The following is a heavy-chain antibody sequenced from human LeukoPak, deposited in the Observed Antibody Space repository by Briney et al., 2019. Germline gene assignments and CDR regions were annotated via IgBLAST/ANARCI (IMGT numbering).Heavy chain of an antibody. J-gene: IGHJ4*02. CDR3: TTGTEQQWLSLDY. Sequence: GGSLRLSCVASGFTVNNAWMRWIRQAPGKGLEWVGRIRSKTDGGTTDYAAPVKGRFTISRDDSKNTLYLQMNSLKTEDTAVYYCTTGTEQQWLSLDYWGQGTLVTVSS. D-gene: IGHD6-19*01. CDR1: GFTVNNAW. V-gene: IGHV3-15*01. CDR2: IRSKTDGGTT.